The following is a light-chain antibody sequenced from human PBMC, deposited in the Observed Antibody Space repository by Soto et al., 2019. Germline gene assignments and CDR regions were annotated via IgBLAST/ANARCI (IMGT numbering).Light chain of an antibody. CDR1: QIPLFSNGVTY. Sequence: DVVMTQSPLSLPFTLGQPAAISGSASQIPLFSNGVTYLSWFHQRPGQSPRRLIYEVSRRDSGVPDRFSGSGSGTDFTLKIRRVEAEDAGVYYCMQGTYWPPTFGQGTKVDIK. CDR2: EVS. V-gene: IGKV2-30*01. CDR3: MQGTYWPPT. J-gene: IGKJ1*01.